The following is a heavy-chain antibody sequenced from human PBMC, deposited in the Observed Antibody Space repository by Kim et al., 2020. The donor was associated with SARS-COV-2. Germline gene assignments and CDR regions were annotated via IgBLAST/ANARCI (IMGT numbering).Heavy chain of an antibody. Sequence: GGSLRLSCAASGFTFSSYAMSWVRQAPGKGLEWVSVIYSGGSSTYYADSVKGRFTISRDNSKNTLYLQMNSLRAEDTAVYYCAKEHLWFGEHYFDYWGQGTLVTVSS. CDR1: GFTFSSYA. D-gene: IGHD3-10*01. J-gene: IGHJ4*02. V-gene: IGHV3-23*03. CDR3: AKEHLWFGEHYFDY. CDR2: IYSGGSST.